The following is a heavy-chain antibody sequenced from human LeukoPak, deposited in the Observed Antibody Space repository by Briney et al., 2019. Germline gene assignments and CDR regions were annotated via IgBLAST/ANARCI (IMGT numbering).Heavy chain of an antibody. J-gene: IGHJ6*03. CDR3: ARCYSSGWGTRYYYYMDV. CDR1: GGSISSSSYY. CDR2: IYYSGST. Sequence: KPSETLSLTCTVSGGSISSSSYYWGWIRQPPGKGLEWIGSIYYSGSTYYNPSLKSRVTISVDTSKNQFSLKLSSVTAADTAVYYCARCYSSGWGTRYYYYMDVWGKGTTVTISS. D-gene: IGHD6-19*01. V-gene: IGHV4-39*01.